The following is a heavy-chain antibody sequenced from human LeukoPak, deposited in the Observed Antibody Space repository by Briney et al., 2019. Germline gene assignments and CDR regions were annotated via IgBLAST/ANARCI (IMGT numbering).Heavy chain of an antibody. V-gene: IGHV3-30*02. CDR2: IRYDGSNK. Sequence: GGSLRLSCAASGFTFSSYGMHWVRQAPGKGLEWVAFIRYDGSNKYYADSGKGRFTISRDNSKNTLYLQMNSLRAEDTAVYYCAKDRGWSNDYWGQGTLVTVSS. J-gene: IGHJ4*02. CDR3: AKDRGWSNDY. CDR1: GFTFSSYG. D-gene: IGHD6-19*01.